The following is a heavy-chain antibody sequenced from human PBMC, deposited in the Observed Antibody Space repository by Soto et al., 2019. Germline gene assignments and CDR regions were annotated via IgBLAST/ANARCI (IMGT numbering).Heavy chain of an antibody. V-gene: IGHV3-23*01. D-gene: IGHD1-26*01. CDR1: GFTFSSYA. J-gene: IGHJ3*02. Sequence: PGGSPRLSCAASGFTFSSYAMSWVRQAPGKGLEWVSAISGSGGSTYYADSVKGRFTISRDNSKNTLYLQMNSLRAEDTAVYYCAKGGWEQRGAFDIWGQGTMVTVSS. CDR2: ISGSGGST. CDR3: AKGGWEQRGAFDI.